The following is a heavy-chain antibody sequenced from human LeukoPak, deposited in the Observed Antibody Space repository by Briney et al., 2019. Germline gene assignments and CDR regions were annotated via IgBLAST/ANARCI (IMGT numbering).Heavy chain of an antibody. CDR2: ISGSGGST. D-gene: IGHD2-15*01. V-gene: IGHV3-23*01. CDR3: AKRRQDIVVVVAATHYYYYMDV. Sequence: GGSPRLSCAASGFTFSSYAMSWGRQAPGKGLEWVSAISGSGGSTYYADSVKGRFTISRDNSKNTLYLQMNSLRDEDTAVYYCAKRRQDIVVVVAATHYYYYMDVWGKGTTVTVSS. CDR1: GFTFSSYA. J-gene: IGHJ6*03.